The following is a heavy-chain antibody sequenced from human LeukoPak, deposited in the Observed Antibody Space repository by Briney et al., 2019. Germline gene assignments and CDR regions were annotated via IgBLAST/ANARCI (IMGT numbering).Heavy chain of an antibody. CDR3: AKERTSEGYFDY. Sequence: GGSLRLSCAASGFTFSSYGMHWVRQAPGKGLEWVAFIRYDGSNKYYADSVEGRFSISRDNSKNTLYLQMNSLRAEDTAVYYCAKERTSEGYFDYWGQGTLVTVSS. CDR2: IRYDGSNK. J-gene: IGHJ4*02. D-gene: IGHD2-2*01. CDR1: GFTFSSYG. V-gene: IGHV3-30*02.